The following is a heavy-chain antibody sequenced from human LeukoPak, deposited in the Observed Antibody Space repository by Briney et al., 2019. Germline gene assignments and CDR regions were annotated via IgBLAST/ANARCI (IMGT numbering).Heavy chain of an antibody. V-gene: IGHV3-74*01. CDR1: GFTFSTYW. D-gene: IGHD2-21*01. J-gene: IGHJ4*02. Sequence: GGSLRLSCAASGFTFSTYWMHWVRQAQGKGLVWVSRITPDGSGTIYAASVKGRFTISRDNAKNTLYLQMNSLRAEDTAVYYCARDYSLWWLTNWGQGTLVTVSS. CDR2: ITPDGSGT. CDR3: ARDYSLWWLTN.